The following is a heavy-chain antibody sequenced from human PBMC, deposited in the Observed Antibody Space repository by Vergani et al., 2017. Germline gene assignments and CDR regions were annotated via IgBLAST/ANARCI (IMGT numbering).Heavy chain of an antibody. J-gene: IGHJ5*02. V-gene: IGHV1-2*02. Sequence: QVQLVQSGSELKKPGASVKVSCKASGYTFTSYAMNWVRQAPGQGLEWMGLINPNTGDTNFAQKFQGRVTMTRDTSANTVYVEVTRLTSDDTAIYYCARGRPYGGWFDPWGQGSLVTVSS. D-gene: IGHD4-17*01. CDR2: INPNTGDT. CDR3: ARGRPYGGWFDP. CDR1: GYTFTSYA.